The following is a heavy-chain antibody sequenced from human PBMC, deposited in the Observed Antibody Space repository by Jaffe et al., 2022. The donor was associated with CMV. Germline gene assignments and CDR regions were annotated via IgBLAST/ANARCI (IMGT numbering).Heavy chain of an antibody. CDR1: GGSISSYY. CDR2: IYYSGST. Sequence: QVQLQESGPGLVKPSETLSLTCTVSGGSISSYYWSWIRQPPGKGLEWIGYIYYSGSTNYNPSLKSRVTISVDTSKNQFSLKLSSVTAADTAVYYCARVGYCGGDCSIGGAFDIWGQGTMVTVSS. V-gene: IGHV4-59*01. D-gene: IGHD2-21*02. J-gene: IGHJ3*02. CDR3: ARVGYCGGDCSIGGAFDI.